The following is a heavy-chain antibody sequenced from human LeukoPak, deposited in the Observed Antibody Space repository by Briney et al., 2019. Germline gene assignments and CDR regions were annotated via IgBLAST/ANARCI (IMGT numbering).Heavy chain of an antibody. CDR3: ARVGCSSCSCNVYYCCRYYYMVV. J-gene: IGHJ6*03. Sequence: PSETLSLTCAVYGGSFTGYYWTWIRQPPGKGLEWIGEINHSGSTHYNPSLKSRVTISVETPKNQFSLKVSSVTPAATAVYYCARVGCSSCSCNVYYCCRYYYMVVWGKGTTVTVSS. CDR1: GGSFTGYY. CDR2: INHSGST. V-gene: IGHV4-34*01. D-gene: IGHD2-2*01.